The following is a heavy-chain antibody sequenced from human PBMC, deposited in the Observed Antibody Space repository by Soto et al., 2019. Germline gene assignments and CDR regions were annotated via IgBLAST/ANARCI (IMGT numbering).Heavy chain of an antibody. Sequence: GSLRLSCAASGFTFTSYAMTWVRQAPGKGPEWVSGISGSGGNTYYADYVKGRFTISRDNFKNMLYLEMNSLRAEDTAVYYCAKFSFAQVIPAGGQSLDYWGQGTLVTVSS. CDR2: ISGSGGNT. CDR1: GFTFTSYA. V-gene: IGHV3-23*01. J-gene: IGHJ4*02. CDR3: AKFSFAQVIPAGGQSLDY. D-gene: IGHD3-16*01.